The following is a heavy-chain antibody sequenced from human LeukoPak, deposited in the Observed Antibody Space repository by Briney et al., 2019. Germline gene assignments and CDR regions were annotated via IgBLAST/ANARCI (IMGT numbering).Heavy chain of an antibody. D-gene: IGHD3-22*01. Sequence: PGRSLRLSCAASGFTFSSYAMHWVRQAPGKGLEWVAVISYDGSNKYYADSVKGRFTISRDNSKNTLYLQMNSLRAEDTAVYYCAKDQDYYDSSGYYVNWFDPWGQGTLVTVSS. J-gene: IGHJ5*02. CDR3: AKDQDYYDSSGYYVNWFDP. V-gene: IGHV3-30-3*01. CDR2: ISYDGSNK. CDR1: GFTFSSYA.